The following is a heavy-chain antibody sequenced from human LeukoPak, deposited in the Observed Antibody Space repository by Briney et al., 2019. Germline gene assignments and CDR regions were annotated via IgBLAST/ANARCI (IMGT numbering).Heavy chain of an antibody. CDR2: ISYEGSNK. V-gene: IGHV3-30*18. D-gene: IGHD3-22*01. CDR1: GFTFSSYG. CDR3: AKELSGYRHYFDY. J-gene: IGHJ4*02. Sequence: PGRSLRLSCAASGFTFSSYGMHWVRQAPGKGLEWVAVISYEGSNKYYADSVKGRFTISRDNSKNTLYLQMNSRRAEDTAVYDCAKELSGYRHYFDYWGQGTLVTVSS.